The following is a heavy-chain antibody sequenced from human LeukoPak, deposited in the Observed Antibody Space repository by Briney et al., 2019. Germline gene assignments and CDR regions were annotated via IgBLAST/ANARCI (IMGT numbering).Heavy chain of an antibody. CDR3: ARAGYGDYPYYMDV. CDR2: IYYSGST. V-gene: IGHV4-31*03. D-gene: IGHD4-17*01. Sequence: SQTLSLTCTVSGGSISSGGYYWSWIRQHPGKGLEWIGYIYYSGSTYYNPSLKSRVTISVDTSKNQFSLKLSSVTAADTAVYYCARAGYGDYPYYMDVWGKGTTVTVSS. CDR1: GGSISSGGYY. J-gene: IGHJ6*03.